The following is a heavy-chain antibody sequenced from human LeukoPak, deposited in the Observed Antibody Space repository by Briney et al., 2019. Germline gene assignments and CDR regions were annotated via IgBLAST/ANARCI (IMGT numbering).Heavy chain of an antibody. J-gene: IGHJ4*02. D-gene: IGHD2-15*01. CDR3: ARGYCSGGSCYRIDY. Sequence: GASVKVSCKASGGTFSTHAITWVRQAPGQGLEWMGRIIPILGIANYAQKFQGRVTITADKSTSTAYMELSSLRSEDTAVYYCARGYCSGGSCYRIDYWGQGTLVTVSS. CDR2: IIPILGIA. CDR1: GGTFSTHA. V-gene: IGHV1-69*04.